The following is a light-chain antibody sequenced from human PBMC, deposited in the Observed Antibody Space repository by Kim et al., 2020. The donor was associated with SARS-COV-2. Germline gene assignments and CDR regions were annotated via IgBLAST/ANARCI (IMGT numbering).Light chain of an antibody. J-gene: IGKJ4*02. CDR3: QQYNDSTSLT. V-gene: IGKV3-15*01. CDR1: QSVRNN. CDR2: GAS. Sequence: IVMTQSPATLSVSPGERVTLSCRASQSVRNNLAWYQQRPGQAPRLLIYGASTRATGVSDRFSGSGSGTEFTLTIRSLQSEDLAVYYCQQYNDSTSLTFGGGTKVDIK.